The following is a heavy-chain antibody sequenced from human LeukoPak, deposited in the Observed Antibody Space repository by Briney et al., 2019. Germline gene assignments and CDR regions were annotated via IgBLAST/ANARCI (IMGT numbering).Heavy chain of an antibody. D-gene: IGHD3-16*01. CDR3: ARAERLHGGPYLIGP. V-gene: IGHV1-2*02. Sequence: ASVSVSSATSGYSFTEYYMHCVRQAPGQGLEWMGWINPYRGGTRSTQKFQGRDTITRDTSIRTVYMQVSWLASDDTAIYYSARAERLHGGPYLIGPWGQGTLVTVSS. CDR1: GYSFTEYY. CDR2: INPYRGGT. J-gene: IGHJ5*02.